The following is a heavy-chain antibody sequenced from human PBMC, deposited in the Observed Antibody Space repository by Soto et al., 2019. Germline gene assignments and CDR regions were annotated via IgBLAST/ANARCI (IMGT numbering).Heavy chain of an antibody. J-gene: IGHJ4*02. Sequence: QVQLVQSGAEVKKPGSSVNVSCKASGGTFSSYAISWVRQAPGQGLEWMGGIIPIFGTENYAQKFQGSVTITPDESTSTAYIELSSLRSEAPAVYYCARVSVDYGLLDYWGQGTLVTVSS. CDR3: ARVSVDYGLLDY. CDR2: IIPIFGTE. V-gene: IGHV1-69*05. D-gene: IGHD4-17*01. CDR1: GGTFSSYA.